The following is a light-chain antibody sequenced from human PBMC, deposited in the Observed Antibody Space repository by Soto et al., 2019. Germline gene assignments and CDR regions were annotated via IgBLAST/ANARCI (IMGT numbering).Light chain of an antibody. Sequence: EMQQNKNPPSLSASVGDRVTITCQASQDIGNSLNWFQHKPGKAPNLVIYDASNLEIGVPSRFSGSGSGTDFTFTISSLRREDIATYYCQKSGHPPHLGPGTKVD. J-gene: IGKJ3*01. CDR3: QKSGHPPH. CDR1: QDIGNS. V-gene: IGKV1-33*01. CDR2: DAS.